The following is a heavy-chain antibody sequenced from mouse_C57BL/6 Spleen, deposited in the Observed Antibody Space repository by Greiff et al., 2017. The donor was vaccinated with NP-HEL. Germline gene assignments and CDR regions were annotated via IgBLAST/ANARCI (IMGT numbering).Heavy chain of an antibody. J-gene: IGHJ1*03. CDR3: AGGGSSLLRYFDV. CDR2: IYPGSGHT. CDR1: GYTFTDYY. Sequence: QVQLQQSGAELVRPGASVKLSCKASGYTFTDYYINWVKQRPGQGLEWIARIYPGSGHTYYNEKFKGKATLTAEKSSSTAYMQLSSLTSEDSAVYFCAGGGSSLLRYFDVWGTGTTVTVSS. V-gene: IGHV1-76*01. D-gene: IGHD1-1*01.